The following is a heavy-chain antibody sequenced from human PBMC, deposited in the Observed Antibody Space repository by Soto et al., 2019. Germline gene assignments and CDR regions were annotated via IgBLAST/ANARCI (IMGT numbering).Heavy chain of an antibody. Sequence: GGSLRLSCAASGFTFSNYGMNWVRQAPGKGLEWVSYISSSGSYIYYADSVMGRFTISRDNAKNPLYQPMNSLGAEDTAGYYCASLADSSSWYYFDDWGQGTLVTVSS. CDR1: GFTFSNYG. D-gene: IGHD6-13*01. CDR3: ASLADSSSWYYFDD. J-gene: IGHJ4*02. V-gene: IGHV3-21*01. CDR2: ISSSGSYI.